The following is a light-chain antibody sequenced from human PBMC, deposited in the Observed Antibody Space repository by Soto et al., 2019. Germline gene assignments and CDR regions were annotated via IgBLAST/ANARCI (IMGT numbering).Light chain of an antibody. CDR1: SSDVGGYNY. J-gene: IGLJ1*01. Sequence: QSVLTQPASVSGSPGQSITISCTGTSSDVGGYNYVSWYQQHPGKAPKLMIYDVSNRPSGVSNRFSGSKSGNTASLTFSGLQAEDEADYYCRSYTRSSTLVFGTGTRSPS. V-gene: IGLV2-14*01. CDR2: DVS. CDR3: RSYTRSSTLV.